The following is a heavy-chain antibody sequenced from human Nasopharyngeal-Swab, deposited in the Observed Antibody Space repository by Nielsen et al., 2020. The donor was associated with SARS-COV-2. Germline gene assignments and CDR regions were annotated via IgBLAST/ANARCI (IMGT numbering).Heavy chain of an antibody. D-gene: IGHD1-1*01. CDR2: ISYDGSNK. CDR3: AGELDYYGMDV. Sequence: GGSLRLSCAASGFTFSSYGMHWVRQAPGKGLEWVAVISYDGSNKYYADSVKGRFTISRDNSKNTLYLQMNSLRAEGTAVYYCAGELDYYGMDVWGQGTTVTVSS. CDR1: GFTFSSYG. J-gene: IGHJ6*02. V-gene: IGHV3-30*03.